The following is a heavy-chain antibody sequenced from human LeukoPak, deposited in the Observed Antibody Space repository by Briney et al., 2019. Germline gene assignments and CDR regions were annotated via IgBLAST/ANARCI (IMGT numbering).Heavy chain of an antibody. V-gene: IGHV4-34*01. CDR3: ARDRGVRIRFDP. CDR1: GGSFSGYY. D-gene: IGHD3-10*01. CDR2: INHSGST. Sequence: PSETLSLTCAVYGGSFSGYYWSWIRQPPGKGLEWIGEINHSGSTNYNPSLKSRVTISVDTSKNQFSLKLSSVTAADTAVYYCARDRGVRIRFDPWGQGTLVTVSS. J-gene: IGHJ5*02.